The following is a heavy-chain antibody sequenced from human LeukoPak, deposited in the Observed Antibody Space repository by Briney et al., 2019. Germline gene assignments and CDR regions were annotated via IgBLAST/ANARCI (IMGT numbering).Heavy chain of an antibody. D-gene: IGHD3-3*01. V-gene: IGHV1-8*01. Sequence: ASVNVSCKASGYTFTSYDINWVRQATGQGLEWMGWMNPNSGNTGYAQKFQGRVTMTRNTSISTAYMELSSLRSEDTAVYYCARGNYDFSSGPVATGYYWGQGTLVTVSS. CDR3: ARGNYDFSSGPVATGYY. CDR2: MNPNSGNT. CDR1: GYTFTSYD. J-gene: IGHJ4*02.